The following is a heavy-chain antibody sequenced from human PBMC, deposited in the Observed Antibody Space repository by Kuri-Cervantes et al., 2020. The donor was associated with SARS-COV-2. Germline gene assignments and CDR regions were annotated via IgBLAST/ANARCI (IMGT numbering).Heavy chain of an antibody. V-gene: IGHV1-69*13. CDR1: GYIFTDYY. D-gene: IGHD3-22*01. Sequence: SVKVSCKASGYIFTDYYMHWVRQAPGQGLEWMGGIIPIFGTANYAQKFQGRVTITADESTSTAYMELRSLRSDDTAVYYCARVIVSITMIVVVIPYGMDVWGQGTTVTVSS. CDR2: IIPIFGTA. CDR3: ARVIVSITMIVVVIPYGMDV. J-gene: IGHJ6*02.